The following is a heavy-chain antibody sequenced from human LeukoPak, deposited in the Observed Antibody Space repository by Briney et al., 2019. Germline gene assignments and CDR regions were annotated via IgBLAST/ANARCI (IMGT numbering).Heavy chain of an antibody. CDR1: GFTFSDYG. J-gene: IGHJ4*02. D-gene: IGHD1-1*01. Sequence: PGGSLRLSCAAAGFTFSDYGMNWVRQAPGKGLEWVSGISGSGISTYYADSVKGRFTISRDNSKNTLYLQMNSLRTEDTALYYCAKARSGNNYFDYWGQGTLVTVSS. V-gene: IGHV3-23*01. CDR3: AKARSGNNYFDY. CDR2: ISGSGIST.